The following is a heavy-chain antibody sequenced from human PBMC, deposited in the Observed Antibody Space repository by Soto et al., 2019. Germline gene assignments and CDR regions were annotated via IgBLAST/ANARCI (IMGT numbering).Heavy chain of an antibody. V-gene: IGHV1-3*01. J-gene: IGHJ4*02. Sequence: ASVKVSCKASGYTFGDYAIQWLRQAPGQRLEWMGWINAGNGNTKYSQKFQGRVSITRDTSASTAHMELTSLRSEDTAVYYCARGRGVATRLAYYFDYWGQGTLVTVSS. CDR1: GYTFGDYA. CDR2: INAGNGNT. CDR3: ARGRGVATRLAYYFDY. D-gene: IGHD5-12*01.